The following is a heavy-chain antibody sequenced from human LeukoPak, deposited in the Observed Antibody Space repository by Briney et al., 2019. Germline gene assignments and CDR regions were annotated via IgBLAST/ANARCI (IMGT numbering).Heavy chain of an antibody. CDR1: GGTFSIYA. V-gene: IGHV1-69*04. D-gene: IGHD5-24*01. CDR2: IIPILGIA. CDR3: ARGEMATIPFDY. Sequence: SVKVSCKASGGTFSIYAISWVRQAPGQGLEWMGRIIPILGIANYAQKFQGRVTITADKSTSTAYMELSSLRSEDTAVYYCARGEMATIPFDYWGQGTLVTVSS. J-gene: IGHJ4*02.